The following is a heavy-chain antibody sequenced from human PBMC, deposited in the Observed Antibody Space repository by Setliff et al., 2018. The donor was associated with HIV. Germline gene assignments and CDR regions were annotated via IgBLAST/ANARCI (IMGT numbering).Heavy chain of an antibody. J-gene: IGHJ5*02. V-gene: IGHV4-30-4*02. D-gene: IGHD2-2*01. CDR3: ARGGTSSNWFGP. Sequence: SETLSLTCTVSGGSIISGDHYWSWIRQPPGKGLEWIDYIYYSGSTYYNPSLKSRVTISVDTSKNQFSLKLTSVTAADTAVYYCARGGTSSNWFGPWGQGTLVTVSS. CDR2: IYYSGST. CDR1: GGSIISGDHY.